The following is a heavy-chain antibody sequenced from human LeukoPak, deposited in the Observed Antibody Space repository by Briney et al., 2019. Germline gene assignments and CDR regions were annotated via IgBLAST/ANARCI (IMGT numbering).Heavy chain of an antibody. J-gene: IGHJ4*02. CDR1: GGSISSSSYY. CDR3: ASGYDLDFDY. V-gene: IGHV4-39*01. D-gene: IGHD5-12*01. CDR2: IYYSGST. Sequence: SSETLSLTCTVSGGSISSSSYYWGWIRQPPGKGLEWIGSIYYSGSTYYNPSLKSRVTISVDTSKNQFSLKLSSVTAADTAVYYCASGYDLDFDYWGQGTLVTVSS.